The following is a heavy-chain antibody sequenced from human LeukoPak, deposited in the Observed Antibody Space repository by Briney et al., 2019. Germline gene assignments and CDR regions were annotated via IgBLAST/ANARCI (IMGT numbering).Heavy chain of an antibody. CDR3: YICSSTSCYRY. D-gene: IGHD2-2*01. CDR1: GGSISSSSYY. CDR2: IHDSGST. V-gene: IGHV4-39*01. Sequence: SETLSLTCTVSGGSISSSSYYWGWIRQPPGKGLEWIGSIHDSGSTYYNPSLKSRVTISVDTSKNQFSLKLSSVTAADTAVYYCYICSSTSCYRYWGQGTLVTVSS. J-gene: IGHJ4*02.